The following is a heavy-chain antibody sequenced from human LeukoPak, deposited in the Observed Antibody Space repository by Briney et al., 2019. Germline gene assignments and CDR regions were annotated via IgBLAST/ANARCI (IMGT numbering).Heavy chain of an antibody. Sequence: SETLSLTCTVSGGSISSGSYYRSWIRQPPGKGLEWIGYIYYSGSTNYNPSLKSRVTISVDTSKNQFSLKLSSVTAADTAVYYCAREFRHDNWFDPWGQGTLVTVSS. CDR2: IYYSGST. CDR1: GGSISSGSYY. J-gene: IGHJ5*02. D-gene: IGHD3-10*01. CDR3: AREFRHDNWFDP. V-gene: IGHV4-61*01.